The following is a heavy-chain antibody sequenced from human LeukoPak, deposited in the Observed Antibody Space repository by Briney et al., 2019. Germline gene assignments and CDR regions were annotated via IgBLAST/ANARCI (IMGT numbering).Heavy chain of an antibody. J-gene: IGHJ6*03. CDR3: ARYDYYDSSGYFYYYMDV. D-gene: IGHD3-22*01. V-gene: IGHV4-59*01. Sequence: SETLSLTCAVYGGSFSGYYWSWIRQPPGKGLEWIGYIYYSGSTNYNPSLKSRVTISVDTSKNQFSLKLSSVTAADTAVYYCARYDYYDSSGYFYYYMDVWGKGTTVTVSS. CDR2: IYYSGST. CDR1: GGSFSGYY.